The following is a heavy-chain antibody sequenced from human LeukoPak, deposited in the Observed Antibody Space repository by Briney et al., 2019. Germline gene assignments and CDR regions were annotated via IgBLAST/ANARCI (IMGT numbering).Heavy chain of an antibody. V-gene: IGHV3-64*01. Sequence: GGSLRLSCAASGFTFSSYAMHWVRQAPGKGLEYVSAISSNGGSTYYANSVKGRFTISRDNSKNTLYLQMGSLRAEDMAVYYCARYCGGDCYLGGAFDIWGQGTMVTVSS. CDR3: ARYCGGDCYLGGAFDI. D-gene: IGHD2-21*02. J-gene: IGHJ3*02. CDR2: ISSNGGST. CDR1: GFTFSSYA.